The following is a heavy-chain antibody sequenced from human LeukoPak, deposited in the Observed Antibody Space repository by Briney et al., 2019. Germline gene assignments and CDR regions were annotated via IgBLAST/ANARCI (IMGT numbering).Heavy chain of an antibody. V-gene: IGHV3-23*01. D-gene: IGHD2-2*01. J-gene: IGHJ3*02. Sequence: GGSLRLSCAASGFTVSSNYMSWVRQAPGKGLEWVSTIRGSGGTTYYADSVKGRFTISRDNSKNTLGLQMNSLRAEDTALYYCAKRYCSSTSCYGADAFDIWGQGTMVTVSS. CDR3: AKRYCSSTSCYGADAFDI. CDR2: IRGSGGTT. CDR1: GFTVSSNY.